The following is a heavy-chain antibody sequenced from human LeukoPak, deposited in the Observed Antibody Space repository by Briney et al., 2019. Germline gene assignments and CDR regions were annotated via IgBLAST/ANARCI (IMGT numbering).Heavy chain of an antibody. CDR3: ARRPGGYEKHYYYYYGMDV. V-gene: IGHV4-39*01. J-gene: IGHJ6*02. Sequence: SETLSLTCTVSAPSISIISYYWGWIRDPPWKGLEGIWISYYNRSTHCNPSPKSRFPLSVDTSKNQLSLKLSSVTAADTAVYYCARRPGGYEKHYYYYYGMDVWGQGTTVTVSS. CDR1: APSISIISYY. D-gene: IGHD5-12*01. CDR2: SYYNRST.